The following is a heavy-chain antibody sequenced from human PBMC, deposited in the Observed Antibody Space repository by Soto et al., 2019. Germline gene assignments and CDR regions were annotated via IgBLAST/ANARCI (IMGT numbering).Heavy chain of an antibody. CDR3: ARGDIVVVPAAIDVTLLDY. D-gene: IGHD2-2*01. CDR2: ISYDGSNK. V-gene: IGHV3-30-3*01. J-gene: IGHJ4*02. CDR1: GFTFSSYA. Sequence: GGSLRLSCAASGFTFSSYAMHWVRQAPGKGLEWVAVISYDGSNKYYADSVKGRFTISRDNSKNTLYLQMNSLRAEDTAVYYCARGDIVVVPAAIDVTLLDYWGQGTLVTVSS.